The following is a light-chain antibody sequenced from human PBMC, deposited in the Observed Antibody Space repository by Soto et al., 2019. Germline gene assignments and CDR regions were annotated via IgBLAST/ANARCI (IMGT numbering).Light chain of an antibody. CDR3: QQRSDWPRIT. CDR2: DAS. Sequence: EVVMTQSPATLSVSPGERATLSCRASESVSRNLAWYQQKPGRPPRLLFYDASNRATGIPARFSGGGSGTDFTLTISSLEPEDSALYFCQQRSDWPRITFGQGTRLEIK. CDR1: ESVSRN. J-gene: IGKJ5*01. V-gene: IGKV3-11*01.